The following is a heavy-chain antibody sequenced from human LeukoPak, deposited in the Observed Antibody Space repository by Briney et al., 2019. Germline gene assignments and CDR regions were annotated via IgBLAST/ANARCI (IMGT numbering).Heavy chain of an antibody. D-gene: IGHD2-2*03. Sequence: AGGSLRLSCAASGFTFSNYWMHWVRQAPGKGLEWVSVISWDAGSTVYADSVKGRFTISRDNSKNSLYLQMNSLRTDDTALYYCAKDLSTSGWILEYWGQGTLVTVSS. J-gene: IGHJ4*02. CDR3: AKDLSTSGWILEY. V-gene: IGHV3-43*01. CDR1: GFTFSNYW. CDR2: ISWDAGST.